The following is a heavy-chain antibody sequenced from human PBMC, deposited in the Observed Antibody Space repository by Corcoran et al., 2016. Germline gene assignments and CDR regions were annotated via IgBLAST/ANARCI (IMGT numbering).Heavy chain of an antibody. V-gene: IGHV4-34*01. Sequence: QVQLQQWGAGLLKPSETLSLTCAVYGGSFSGYYWSWIRQPPGKGLEWIGEINHSGSTNYNPSLKSRVTISVDTSKNQFSLKLSSVTAADTAVYYCARALNPRQLWRPYWYFDLWGRGTLVTVSS. CDR1: GGSFSGYY. D-gene: IGHD5-18*01. J-gene: IGHJ2*01. CDR2: INHSGST. CDR3: ARALNPRQLWRPYWYFDL.